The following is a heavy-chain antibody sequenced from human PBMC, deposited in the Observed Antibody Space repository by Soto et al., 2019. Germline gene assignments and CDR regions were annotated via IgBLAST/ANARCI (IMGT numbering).Heavy chain of an antibody. D-gene: IGHD1-1*01. J-gene: IGHJ4*02. V-gene: IGHV1-69*13. CDR1: GGTFSSYA. CDR3: ARGLRNRQTFDY. CDR2: IIPIFGTA. Sequence: GASVKVSCKASGGTFSSYAISWVRQAPGQGLEWMGGIIPIFGTANYAQKFQGRVTITADEPTSTAYMELSSLRSEDTAVYYCARGLRNRQTFDYWGQGTLVTVSS.